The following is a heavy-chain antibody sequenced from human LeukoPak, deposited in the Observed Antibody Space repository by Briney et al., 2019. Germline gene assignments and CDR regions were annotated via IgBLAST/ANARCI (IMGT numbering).Heavy chain of an antibody. D-gene: IGHD4-17*01. J-gene: IGHJ6*02. CDR2: IYYSGIT. V-gene: IGHV4-59*08. Sequence: SETLSLTCTDSGGSIRSYYWSWIRQPPGKGLEWIGYIYYSGITNYNPSLKSRVTISVDTSKNQFSLKLSSVTAADTAVYHCARGSGDYYYGTDVWGQGTTVTVSS. CDR1: GGSIRSYY. CDR3: ARGSGDYYYGTDV.